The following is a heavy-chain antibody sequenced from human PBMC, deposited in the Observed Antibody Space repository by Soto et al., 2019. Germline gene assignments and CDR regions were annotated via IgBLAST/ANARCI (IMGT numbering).Heavy chain of an antibody. Sequence: EVQLLESGGGLVQPGGSLRLSCAASGFTFSSYAMSWVRQAPGKGLEWVSSISGSGGSTYYADSVKGRLTISRDNSKNTLYLQMNSLRAEDTAVYYCAKCITMVRATYFDYWGQGTLVTVSS. V-gene: IGHV3-23*01. J-gene: IGHJ4*02. CDR2: ISGSGGST. D-gene: IGHD3-10*01. CDR3: AKCITMVRATYFDY. CDR1: GFTFSSYA.